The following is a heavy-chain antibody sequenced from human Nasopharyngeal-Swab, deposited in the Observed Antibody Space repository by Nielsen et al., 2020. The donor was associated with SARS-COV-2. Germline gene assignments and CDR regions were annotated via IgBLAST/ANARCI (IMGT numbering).Heavy chain of an antibody. CDR2: INHSGST. J-gene: IGHJ2*01. CDR3: ARIAAPPWYFDL. Sequence: SETLSLTCAVYGGSFSGYYWSWIRQPPGKGLEWIGEINHSGSTNYNPSLKSRVTISVDTSKNQFSLKLSSVTAADTAVYYCARIAAPPWYFDLWGRGTLVTVSS. CDR1: GGSFSGYY. V-gene: IGHV4-34*01. D-gene: IGHD6-6*01.